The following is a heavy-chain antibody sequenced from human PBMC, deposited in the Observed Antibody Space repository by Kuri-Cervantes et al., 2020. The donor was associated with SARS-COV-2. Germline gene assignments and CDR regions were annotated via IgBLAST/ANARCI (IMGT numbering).Heavy chain of an antibody. Sequence: SCAASGFTFSSYWMHWVRQAPGKGLVWVSRINSDGSSTSYADSVKGRFTISRDNAKNTLYLQMNSLKTEDTAVYYCTTDMVGSVLGYYYGMDVWGQGTTVTVSS. CDR2: INSDGSST. CDR1: GFTFSSYW. D-gene: IGHD4/OR15-4a*01. V-gene: IGHV3-74*01. J-gene: IGHJ6*02. CDR3: TTDMVGSVLGYYYGMDV.